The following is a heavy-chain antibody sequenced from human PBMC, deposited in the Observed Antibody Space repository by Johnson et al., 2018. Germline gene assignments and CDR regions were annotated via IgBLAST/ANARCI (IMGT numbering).Heavy chain of an antibody. V-gene: IGHV3-7*01. CDR1: GFTFSSYW. Sequence: VQLVQSGGGLVQPGGSLRLSCAASGFTFSSYWMSWVRQAPGKGLAWVANINQDGSEKYYVDSVKGRFTISRDNAKNSLYLQMNSLRAEDTAVYYCANRYCSGGSCYSGLDAFDSWGQGTMVTVSS. J-gene: IGHJ3*02. CDR3: ANRYCSGGSCYSGLDAFDS. CDR2: INQDGSEK. D-gene: IGHD2-15*01.